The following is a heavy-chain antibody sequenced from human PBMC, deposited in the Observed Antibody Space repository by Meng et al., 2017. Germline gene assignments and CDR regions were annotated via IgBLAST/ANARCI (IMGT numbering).Heavy chain of an antibody. CDR1: GYTFTGYS. V-gene: IGHV1-2*06. Sequence: VQPGQSGAEVKQPGASLKVSCKASGYTFTGYSMHWVRQAPGQGLEWMGRINPNSGGTNYAQKFQGRVTMTRDTSISTAYMELSRLRSDDTAVYYCAGELNTYGSGSYAYWGQGTLVTVSS. D-gene: IGHD3-10*01. CDR2: INPNSGGT. J-gene: IGHJ4*02. CDR3: AGELNTYGSGSYAY.